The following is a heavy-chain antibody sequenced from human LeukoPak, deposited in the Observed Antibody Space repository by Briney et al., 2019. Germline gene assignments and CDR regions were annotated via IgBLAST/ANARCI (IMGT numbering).Heavy chain of an antibody. CDR1: GGTFSSYA. J-gene: IGHJ4*02. CDR3: ARRVLYYYGSGSYDY. CDR2: IIPIFGTA. D-gene: IGHD3-10*01. V-gene: IGHV1-69*13. Sequence: GASVKVSRKASGGTFSSYAISWVRQAPGQGLEWMGGIIPIFGTANYAQKFQGRVTITADESTSTAYMELSSLRSEDTAVYYCARRVLYYYGSGSYDYWGQGTLVTVSS.